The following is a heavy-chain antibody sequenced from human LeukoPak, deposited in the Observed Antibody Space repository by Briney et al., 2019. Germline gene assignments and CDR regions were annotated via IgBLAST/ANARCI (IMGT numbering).Heavy chain of an antibody. CDR2: IYYSGST. D-gene: IGHD6-13*01. J-gene: IGHJ6*02. Sequence: SETLSLTCTVSGGSISSYYWSWIRQPPGNGLEWIGYIYYSGSTNYNPSLKSRVTISVDTSKNQFSLKLSSVTAADTAVYYCARSLAAAPSRYYYDYYGMDVWGQGTTVTVSS. CDR1: GGSISSYY. V-gene: IGHV4-59*08. CDR3: ARSLAAAPSRYYYDYYGMDV.